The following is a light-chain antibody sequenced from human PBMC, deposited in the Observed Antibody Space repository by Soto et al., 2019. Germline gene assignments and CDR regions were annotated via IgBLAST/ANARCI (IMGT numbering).Light chain of an antibody. CDR3: QQRSDWPIT. CDR1: QTVSSY. J-gene: IGKJ5*01. CDR2: DAS. Sequence: EIVLTQSPATLSLSPGERATLFCRASQTVSSYLVWYQQKPGQAPRLLIYDASNRATGVPARFSGSGSGTDFTLTICSLEPEDFAVYYCQQRSDWPITFGQGTRLRLN. V-gene: IGKV3-11*01.